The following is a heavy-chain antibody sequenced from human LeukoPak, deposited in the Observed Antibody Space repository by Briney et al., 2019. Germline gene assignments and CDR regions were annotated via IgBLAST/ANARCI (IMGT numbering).Heavy chain of an antibody. V-gene: IGHV3-64*01. Sequence: GGSLRLSCAASGFTFSNYWMHWVRQAPGKGLEYVSAISSNGGSTYYANSVKGRFTISRDNSKNTLYLQMGSLRAEDMAVYYCARAGSRAFDIWGQGTMVTVSS. CDR1: GFTFSNYW. J-gene: IGHJ3*02. CDR2: ISSNGGST. CDR3: ARAGSRAFDI.